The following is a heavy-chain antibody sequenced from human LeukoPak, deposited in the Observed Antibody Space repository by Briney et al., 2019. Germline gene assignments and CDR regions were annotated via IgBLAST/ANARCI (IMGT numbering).Heavy chain of an antibody. CDR1: GYTFTSYD. J-gene: IGHJ4*02. CDR3: ARDNYFASGRNQGLFDY. CDR2: MNPNSGNT. D-gene: IGHD3-10*01. V-gene: IGHV1-8*03. Sequence: ASVKVSCKASGYTFTSYDINWVRQATGQGLEWMGWMNPNSGNTGYAQKFQGRVTITRNTSISTAYMELSSLRSEDTAVYYCARDNYFASGRNQGLFDYWGQGTLVTVSS.